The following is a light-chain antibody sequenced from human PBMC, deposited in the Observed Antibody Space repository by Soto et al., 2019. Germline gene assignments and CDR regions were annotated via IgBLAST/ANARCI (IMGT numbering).Light chain of an antibody. J-gene: IGKJ1*01. Sequence: DIQMTQSPSTLSASVGDRVTITCRASRNIDNWLAWYQHKPGKAPRLLIYKASTLDTGVPSRFSGIGSGTDFTLTMSSLQPHDFATYYCQQYDAYRTFGQGTKVEVK. V-gene: IGKV1-5*03. CDR3: QQYDAYRT. CDR2: KAS. CDR1: RNIDNW.